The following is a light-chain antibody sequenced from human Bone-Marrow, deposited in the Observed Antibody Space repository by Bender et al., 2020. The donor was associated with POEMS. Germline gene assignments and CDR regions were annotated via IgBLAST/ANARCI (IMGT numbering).Light chain of an antibody. J-gene: IGLJ3*02. V-gene: IGLV2-11*01. CDR1: TSDVGDYDH. CDR2: DVT. Sequence: QSALTQPASVSGSRGQSVTISCTGTTSDVGDYDHVSWYQHHPGKAPKLIIYDVTQRPSGVPDRFSASKSGNTASLTISGLQVEDESDYYCCSYSGSYTWVFGGGTKVTVL. CDR3: CSYSGSYTWV.